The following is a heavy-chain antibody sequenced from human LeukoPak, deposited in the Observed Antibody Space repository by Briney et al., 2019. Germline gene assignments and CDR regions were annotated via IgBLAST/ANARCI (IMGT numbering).Heavy chain of an antibody. V-gene: IGHV5-51*01. CDR3: ARQQVYGITAAGPAISYYYYYMDV. CDR1: GYSFTSYW. CDR2: IYPGDSDN. D-gene: IGHD6-13*01. J-gene: IGHJ6*03. Sequence: GESLKISCKGSGYSFTSYWIGWVRQMPGKGLEWMGIIYPGDSDNRYSPSFQGQVTISADKSISTAFLQWSSLKASDTAMYYCARQQVYGITAAGPAISYYYYYMDVWGKGTTVTISS.